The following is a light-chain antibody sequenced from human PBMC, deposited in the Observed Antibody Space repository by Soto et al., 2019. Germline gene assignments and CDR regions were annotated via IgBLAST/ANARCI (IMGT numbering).Light chain of an antibody. J-gene: IGLJ2*01. CDR3: CSYAVTDVL. CDR2: DVN. Sequence: QSALTQPRSVSGSPGQSVTISCTGTSSDFGGYNYDSWYQQHPGKAPKLMIYDVNKRPSGVPDRFSGSKSGNTASLTISGLQAEDEADYYCCSYAVTDVLFGGGTKLTVL. CDR1: SSDFGGYNY. V-gene: IGLV2-11*01.